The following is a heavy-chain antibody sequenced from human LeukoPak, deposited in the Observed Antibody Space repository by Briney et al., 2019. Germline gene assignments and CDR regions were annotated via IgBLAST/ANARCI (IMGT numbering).Heavy chain of an antibody. D-gene: IGHD5-12*01. J-gene: IGHJ6*03. CDR2: ISSSSSYI. V-gene: IGHV3-21*01. Sequence: KSGGSLRLSCAASGFTFSSYSMNWVRQAPGKGLEWVSSISSSSSYIYYADSVKGRFTISRDNAKNSLYLQMNSLRAEDTAVYYCAKDTVKVTTIRRVPHYMDVWRKGTTVTISS. CDR3: AKDTVKVTTIRRVPHYMDV. CDR1: GFTFSSYS.